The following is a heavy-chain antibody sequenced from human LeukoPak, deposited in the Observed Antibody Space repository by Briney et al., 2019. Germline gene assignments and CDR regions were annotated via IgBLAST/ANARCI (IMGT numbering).Heavy chain of an antibody. Sequence: GGSLRLSCAVSGFTFSSYNMNWVRQAPGKGLEWVSSITSSSRYIYYADSVKGRFTISRDNAKNSLYLQMNSLRAEDTAVYYCAKATPRIAVAGTGFYFDYWGQGTLVTVSS. D-gene: IGHD6-19*01. CDR1: GFTFSSYN. CDR3: AKATPRIAVAGTGFYFDY. J-gene: IGHJ4*02. V-gene: IGHV3-21*01. CDR2: ITSSSRYI.